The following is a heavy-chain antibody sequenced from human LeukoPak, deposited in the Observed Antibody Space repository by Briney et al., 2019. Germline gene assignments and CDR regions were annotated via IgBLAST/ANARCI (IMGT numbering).Heavy chain of an antibody. D-gene: IGHD6-19*01. J-gene: IGHJ4*02. CDR2: IWYDGSNK. V-gene: IGHV3-33*08. Sequence: GGSLRLSCAASGFTFSSYAMSWVRQAPGKGLEWVAVIWYDGSNKYYADSVKGRFTISRDNSKNTLYLQMNSLRAEDTAVYYCAGAMSSGWYEYWGQGTLVTVSS. CDR3: AGAMSSGWYEY. CDR1: GFTFSSYA.